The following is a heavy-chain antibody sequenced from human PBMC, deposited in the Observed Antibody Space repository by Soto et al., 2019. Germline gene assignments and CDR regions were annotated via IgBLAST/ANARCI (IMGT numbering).Heavy chain of an antibody. D-gene: IGHD3-16*01. J-gene: IGHJ6*02. CDR1: GFTFSDYY. Sequence: QVQLVESGGGLVKPGGSLRLSCAASGFTFSDYYMSWIRQAPGKGLEWVSYISSSSSYTNYADSVKGRFTISRDNAKNSLYLQMNSLRAEDTAVYYCARDSYGVGYYYYYGMDVWGQGTTVTVSS. V-gene: IGHV3-11*06. CDR3: ARDSYGVGYYYYYGMDV. CDR2: ISSSSSYT.